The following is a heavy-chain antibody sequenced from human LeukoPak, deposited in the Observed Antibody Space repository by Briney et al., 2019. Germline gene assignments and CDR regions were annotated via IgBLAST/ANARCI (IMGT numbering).Heavy chain of an antibody. J-gene: IGHJ6*03. V-gene: IGHV3-53*01. CDR3: ATDREGYYYYMDV. Sequence: VGSLRLSCAASVFTLSSNYISTVPETPRKGLWSGSDIYIGGSTYYADSVKGRFTISRDNSKNTLYFQMKSLRAEETAVYFCATDREGYYYYMDVWGEGTTVTVSS. CDR1: VFTLSSNY. CDR2: IYIGGST. D-gene: IGHD1-26*01.